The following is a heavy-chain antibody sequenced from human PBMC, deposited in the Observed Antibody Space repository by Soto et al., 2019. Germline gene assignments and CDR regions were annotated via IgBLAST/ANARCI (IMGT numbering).Heavy chain of an antibody. CDR1: CYRYTIYG. D-gene: IGHD4-17*01. CDR2: ISAYNGNT. V-gene: IGHV1-18*04. CDR3: ARTGTVYGADPRYYCYGMDV. J-gene: IGHJ6*02. Sequence: VRASCESSCYRYTIYGMMCVRPAKRQGLEWMGWISAYNGNTNYAQKLQGRVTMTTDTSTSTAYMELRSLRSDDTAVYYCARTGTVYGADPRYYCYGMDVWGQGTSVTVS.